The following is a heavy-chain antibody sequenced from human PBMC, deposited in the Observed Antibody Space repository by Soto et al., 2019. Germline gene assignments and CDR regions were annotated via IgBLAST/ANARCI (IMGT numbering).Heavy chain of an antibody. Sequence: QVRLQESGPGLVKPSETLSLTCTVSGDSISGYYWSWIRQPPGKRPEWLGCIYSSGSTKYNPSLRSRVTLSIDTPRSQFSLRLNSVTAADTAVYYCARARYYGAMNDFWGQGTRVTVSS. CDR3: ARARYYGAMNDF. J-gene: IGHJ4*02. CDR2: IYSSGST. CDR1: GDSISGYY. D-gene: IGHD1-26*01. V-gene: IGHV4-59*01.